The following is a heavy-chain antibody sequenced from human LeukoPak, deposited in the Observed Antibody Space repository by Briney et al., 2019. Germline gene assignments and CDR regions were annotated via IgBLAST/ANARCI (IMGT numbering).Heavy chain of an antibody. CDR2: IRYDGSNK. D-gene: IGHD3-22*01. V-gene: IGHV3-30*02. Sequence: GGSLRLSCAASGFTFSSYWMTWLRQAPGKGLEWVAFIRYDGSNKYYADSVKGRFTISRDNSKNTLYLQMNSLRAEDTAVYYCANLQDYYDSSGSMSYWGQGTLVTVSS. CDR1: GFTFSSYW. CDR3: ANLQDYYDSSGSMSY. J-gene: IGHJ4*02.